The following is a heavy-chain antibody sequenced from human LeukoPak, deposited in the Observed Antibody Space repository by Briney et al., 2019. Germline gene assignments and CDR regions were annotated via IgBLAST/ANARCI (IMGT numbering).Heavy chain of an antibody. J-gene: IGHJ4*02. CDR2: ISSDGSST. V-gene: IGHV3-74*01. CDR1: GLTFSSYW. Sequence: GGSLRLSCAASGLTFSSYWMHWVRQAPGKGLVWVSRISSDGSSTSYADSVKGRFTISRDNAKNSLYLQMNSLRAEDTALYYCAKDMTEMATIPDYWGQGTLVTVSS. D-gene: IGHD5-12*01. CDR3: AKDMTEMATIPDY.